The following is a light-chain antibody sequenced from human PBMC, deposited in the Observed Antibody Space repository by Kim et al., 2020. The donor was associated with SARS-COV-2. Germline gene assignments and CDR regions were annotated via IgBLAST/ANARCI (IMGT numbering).Light chain of an antibody. CDR2: DRN. CDR3: NSRDNSGYNVV. CDR1: SLRSHY. V-gene: IGLV3-19*01. J-gene: IGLJ2*01. Sequence: SSELTQDPAVSVALGQTVRITCQGDSLRSHYASWYQQKPGQAPILVIYDRNNRPSGIPDRFSGSSSVHTASLTITGAQAEDEADYYCNSRDNSGYNVVFGGGTQLTVL.